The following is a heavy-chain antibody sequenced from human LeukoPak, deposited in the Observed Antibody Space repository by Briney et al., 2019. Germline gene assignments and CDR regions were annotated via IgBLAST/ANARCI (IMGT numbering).Heavy chain of an antibody. CDR3: ARVSYGDYLGY. V-gene: IGHV3-11*06. Sequence: PGGSLRLSCAASGFTFSDYYMSWIRQAPGEGLEWVSYISSSSSYTNYADSVKGRFTISRDNAKNSLYLQMNSLTAEDTAVYYCARVSYGDYLGYWGQGTLVTVSS. CDR1: GFTFSDYY. CDR2: ISSSSSYT. D-gene: IGHD4-17*01. J-gene: IGHJ4*02.